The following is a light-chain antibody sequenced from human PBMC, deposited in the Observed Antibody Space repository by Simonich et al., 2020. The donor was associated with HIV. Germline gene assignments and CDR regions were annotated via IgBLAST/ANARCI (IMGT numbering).Light chain of an antibody. CDR2: ADT. Sequence: NFMLTQPHSVSDSPGKTVTTSCTRRIGSIATNYVQCYQQRPGSAPTTVIYADTQRPSEGPYRFSCSIERSSNSASLTIYGLKTEDEADYYCQSYDSSTWVFGGGTKLTVL. CDR1: IGSIATNY. V-gene: IGLV6-57*03. J-gene: IGLJ3*02. CDR3: QSYDSSTWV.